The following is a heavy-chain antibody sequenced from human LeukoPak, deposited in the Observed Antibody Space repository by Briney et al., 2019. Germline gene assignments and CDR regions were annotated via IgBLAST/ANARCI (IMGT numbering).Heavy chain of an antibody. D-gene: IGHD4-17*01. CDR3: AQDLCVRCYYYYGMAV. V-gene: IGHV3-30*18. CDR1: GFTFSDYG. CDR2: ISYDGSNK. Sequence: GGSLRLSCAASGFTFSDYGMHWVRQAPGKGLEWVAVISYDGSNKYYADSAKGRFTISRDDSKNTLYLQMNSLRAEDTAVYYSAQDLCVRCYYYYGMAVWGQGTTVTVSS. J-gene: IGHJ6*02.